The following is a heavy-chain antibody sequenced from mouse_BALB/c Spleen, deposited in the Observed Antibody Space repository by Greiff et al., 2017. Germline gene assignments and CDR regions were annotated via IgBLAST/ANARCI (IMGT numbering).Heavy chain of an antibody. CDR1: GFTFSSYG. CDR3: ARDDGYFDY. J-gene: IGHJ2*01. CDR2: INSNGGST. Sequence: EVHLVESGGGLVQPGGSLTLSCAASGFTFSSYGMSWVRQTPDKRLELVATINSNGGSTYYPDSVKGRFTISRDNAKNTLYLQMSSLKSEDTAMYYCARDDGYFDYWGQGTTLTVSS. V-gene: IGHV5-6-3*01. D-gene: IGHD2-3*01.